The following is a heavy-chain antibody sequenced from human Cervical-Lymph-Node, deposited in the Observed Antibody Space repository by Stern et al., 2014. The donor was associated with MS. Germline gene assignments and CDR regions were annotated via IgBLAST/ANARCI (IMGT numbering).Heavy chain of an antibody. Sequence: VQLVQSGGGVVQPGRSLRLSCVTSGFTFSHYGVHWVRQAPGKGLEWVAVISDDGTNKYYAGSVKGRFTIPRDNSKNTLYLQMHSLRPDGTAGYFCARDRLGRITGGRAYYYHGMDVWGQGTTVTVSS. J-gene: IGHJ6*02. V-gene: IGHV3-30*05. CDR2: ISDDGTNK. CDR3: ARDRLGRITGGRAYYYHGMDV. CDR1: GFTFSHYG. D-gene: IGHD1-20*01.